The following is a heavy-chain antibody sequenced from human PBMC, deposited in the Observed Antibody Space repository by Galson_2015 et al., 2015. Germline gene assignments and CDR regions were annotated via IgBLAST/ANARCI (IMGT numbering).Heavy chain of an antibody. Sequence: SVKVSCKASGGTFSSYAISWVRQAPGQGLEWMGGIIPIFGTANYAQKFQGRVTITADESTSTAYMELSSLRSEDTAVYYCARDRSHIVVVPAAMLVSAYYYYGMDVWGQGTTVTVSS. CDR3: ARDRSHIVVVPAAMLVSAYYYYGMDV. V-gene: IGHV1-69*13. J-gene: IGHJ6*02. D-gene: IGHD2-2*01. CDR2: IIPIFGTA. CDR1: GGTFSSYA.